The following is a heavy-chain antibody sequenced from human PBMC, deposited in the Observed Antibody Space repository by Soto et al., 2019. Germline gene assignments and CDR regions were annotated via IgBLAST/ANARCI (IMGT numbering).Heavy chain of an antibody. D-gene: IGHD3-10*01. CDR3: ARDSSMAKGTVNFDY. CDR2: IYYSGTT. V-gene: IGHV4-31*03. Sequence: QVQLQESGPGLVKPSQTLSLTCTVSGGPISSDSYYWSWIRQHPGKGLEWIGYIYYSGTTYDNPSLRCRVTISVDTSKTQFSLKLSSVTAADTAVYYCARDSSMAKGTVNFDYWGQGTLVTVSS. CDR1: GGPISSDSYY. J-gene: IGHJ4*02.